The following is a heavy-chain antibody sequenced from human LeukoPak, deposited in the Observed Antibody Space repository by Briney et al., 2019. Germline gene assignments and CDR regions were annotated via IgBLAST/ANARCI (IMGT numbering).Heavy chain of an antibody. CDR2: ISYDGSNK. D-gene: IGHD5-12*01. J-gene: IGHJ4*02. V-gene: IGHV3-30-3*01. Sequence: GGSLRLSCAASGFTFSSYAMHWVRQAPGKGLEWVAVISYDGSNKYYADSVKGRFTFSRDNSKNTLYLQMNSLRAEDTAVYYCARDGLREIHFDYWGQGTLVTVSS. CDR3: ARDGLREIHFDY. CDR1: GFTFSSYA.